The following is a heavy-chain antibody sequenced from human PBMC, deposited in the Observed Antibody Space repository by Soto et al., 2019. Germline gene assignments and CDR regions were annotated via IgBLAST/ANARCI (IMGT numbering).Heavy chain of an antibody. V-gene: IGHV5-51*01. CDR3: ARGASISTRSYYYYGMDV. J-gene: IGHJ6*02. Sequence: PGESLKISWKCSGYSFTSYWIGWVRQMPGKGLEWMGIIYPGDSDTRYSPSFQGQVTISADKSISTAYLQWSSLKASDTAMYYCARGASISTRSYYYYGMDVWGQGTTVTVSS. CDR2: IYPGDSDT. CDR1: GYSFTSYW. D-gene: IGHD2-2*01.